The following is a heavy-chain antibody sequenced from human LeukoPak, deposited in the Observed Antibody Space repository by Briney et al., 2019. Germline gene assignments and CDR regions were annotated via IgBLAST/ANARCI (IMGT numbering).Heavy chain of an antibody. CDR2: IYPGDSDT. J-gene: IGHJ1*01. D-gene: IGHD3-10*01. V-gene: IGHV5-51*01. CDR3: ATYAGTSSKFFHH. Sequence: GESLKISCKGSGYSFTSDWISWVRQMPEKGLEWMGIIYPGDSDTRYSPSFQGQVTISVDKSISTAYLQWSSLKASDTAMCYCATYAGTSSKFFHHWGQGTLVTVSS. CDR1: GYSFTSDW.